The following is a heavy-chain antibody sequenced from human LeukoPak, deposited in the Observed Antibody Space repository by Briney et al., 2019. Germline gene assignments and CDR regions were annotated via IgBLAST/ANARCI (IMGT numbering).Heavy chain of an antibody. V-gene: IGHV4-59*01. CDR2: IYYSGST. CDR1: GGSISSYY. CDR3: ARAATMVRGGYYYYGMDV. D-gene: IGHD3-10*01. J-gene: IGHJ6*02. Sequence: ETLSLTCTVSGGSISSYYWSWIRQPPGKGLEWIGYIYYSGSTNYNPSLKSRVTISVDTSKNQFSLKLSSVTAADTAVYYCARAATMVRGGYYYYGMDVWGQGTTVTVSS.